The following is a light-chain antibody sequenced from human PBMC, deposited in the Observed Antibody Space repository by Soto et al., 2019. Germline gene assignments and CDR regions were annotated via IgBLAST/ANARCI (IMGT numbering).Light chain of an antibody. J-gene: IGLJ3*02. CDR2: EVN. Sequence: QCALTQPASISGSPGQTITISCTGSDDGIGAYNYVAWYQHHPGKAPKLIIFEVNNQPSGVSHRFSGSKSANTASLTISGLQADDEADYYCASYTTSHTRVFGGGTKLTVL. CDR3: ASYTTSHTRV. CDR1: DDGIGAYNY. V-gene: IGLV2-14*01.